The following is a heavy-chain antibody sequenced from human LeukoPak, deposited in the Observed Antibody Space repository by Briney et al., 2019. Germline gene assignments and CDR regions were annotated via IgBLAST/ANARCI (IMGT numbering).Heavy chain of an antibody. CDR1: GGTFSSYA. V-gene: IGHV1-69*13. J-gene: IGHJ1*01. Sequence: ASVTVSCTASGGTFSSYAISWVRQAPGQGLEWMGGIIPIFGTANYAQKFQGRVTITADESTSTAYMELSSLRSEDTAVCYCARIATYDSSGYYSRIGYFQHWGQGTLVTVSS. CDR3: ARIATYDSSGYYSRIGYFQH. CDR2: IIPIFGTA. D-gene: IGHD3-22*01.